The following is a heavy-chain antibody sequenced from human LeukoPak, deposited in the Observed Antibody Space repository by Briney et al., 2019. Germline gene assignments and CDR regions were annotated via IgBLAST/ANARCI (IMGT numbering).Heavy chain of an antibody. D-gene: IGHD3-16*01. CDR1: GFTFSKHW. Sequence: GGSLRLSCAASGFTFSKHWMAWVRQAPGKGLEWVANIKQDGSEKYYVDSVEGRFTISRDNAKNSLFLQMNSLRAEDTAVYYCARDSRGTFDYWGQGTLATVSS. V-gene: IGHV3-7*04. J-gene: IGHJ4*02. CDR3: ARDSRGTFDY. CDR2: IKQDGSEK.